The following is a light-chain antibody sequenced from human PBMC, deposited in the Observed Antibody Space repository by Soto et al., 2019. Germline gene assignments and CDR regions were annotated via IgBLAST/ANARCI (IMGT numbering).Light chain of an antibody. CDR1: QSVGSDY. CDR3: QLYGSSPRPA. J-gene: IGKJ2*01. Sequence: EIVLTQSPGTLSLSPGGRATLSCRASQSVGSDYLAWYQQKPGQAPRLLIYDASTRATGISDRFSGSGSGTDFTLTIGRLEPEDFAVYYCQLYGSSPRPAFGQGTKLEI. CDR2: DAS. V-gene: IGKV3-20*01.